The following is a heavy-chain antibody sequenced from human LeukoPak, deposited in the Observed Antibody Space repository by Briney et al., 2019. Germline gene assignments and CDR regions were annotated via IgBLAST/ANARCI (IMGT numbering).Heavy chain of an antibody. CDR2: ISPNSGGT. Sequence: ASVKVSCTASGYTFTGYYLHWVRQAPGQGLEWMGWISPNSGGTNSAQKFQGRVTLTSDMSISTVYMELRSLTSDDTAIFYFARGRSGSYYEAFYFDYWGQGTLVTVSS. D-gene: IGHD3-10*01. CDR3: ARGRSGSYYEAFYFDY. CDR1: GYTFTGYY. V-gene: IGHV1-2*02. J-gene: IGHJ4*02.